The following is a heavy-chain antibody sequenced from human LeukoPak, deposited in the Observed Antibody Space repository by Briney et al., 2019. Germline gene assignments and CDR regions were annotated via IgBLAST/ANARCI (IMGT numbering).Heavy chain of an antibody. Sequence: GGSLRLSCAVSGITLSNYGMSWVRQAPGKGLEWVAGISDSGGRTNYADSVKGRSTISRDNPKNTLYLQMNSLRAEDTAVYAKRGVVIRVILVGFHKEAYYFDSWGQGALVTVSS. CDR2: ISDSGGRT. CDR1: GITLSNYG. J-gene: IGHJ4*02. D-gene: IGHD3-22*01. CDR3: RGVVIRVILVGFHKEAYYFDS. V-gene: IGHV3-23*01.